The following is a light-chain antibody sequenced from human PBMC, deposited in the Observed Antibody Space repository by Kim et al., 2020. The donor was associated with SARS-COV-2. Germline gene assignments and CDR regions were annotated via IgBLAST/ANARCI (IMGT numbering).Light chain of an antibody. CDR3: NSRDSSGNHEV. CDR2: GKN. V-gene: IGLV3-19*01. Sequence: SSELTQDPAVSVALGQTVRITCQGDSLRSYYASWYQQKPGQAPVLVIYGKNNRPSGIPDRFSASSSGNTASLTITGAQAEDEADYYCNSRDSSGNHEVFG. J-gene: IGLJ2*01. CDR1: SLRSYY.